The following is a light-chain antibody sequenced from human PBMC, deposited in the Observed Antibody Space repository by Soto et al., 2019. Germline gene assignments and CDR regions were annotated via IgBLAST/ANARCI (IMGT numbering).Light chain of an antibody. J-gene: IGLJ2*01. Sequence: QSVLTQPASVSVSPGQSISISCTGTTNDVGAFDYVSWYQQHPGKPPKLIIYEIFNRPSGVSHRFSGSKSGNSASLTISGLQAEDEADYYCSSYTTNNAHVFGGGTK. V-gene: IGLV2-14*01. CDR3: SSYTTNNAHV. CDR2: EIF. CDR1: TNDVGAFDY.